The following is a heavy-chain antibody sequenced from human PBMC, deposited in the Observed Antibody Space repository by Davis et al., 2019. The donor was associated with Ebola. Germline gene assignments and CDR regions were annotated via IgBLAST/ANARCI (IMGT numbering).Heavy chain of an antibody. J-gene: IGHJ4*02. Sequence: GESLKISCKGSGYSFTFYWIGWVRQMPWKGLEWMGIIYPGDSDTRYSPSFQGQVTISADKSISTAYLQWSSLKASDTAMYYCARLSSFSVVAASFDSWGQGTLVTVSS. V-gene: IGHV5-51*01. CDR3: ARLSSFSVVAASFDS. CDR1: GYSFTFYW. CDR2: IYPGDSDT. D-gene: IGHD2-15*01.